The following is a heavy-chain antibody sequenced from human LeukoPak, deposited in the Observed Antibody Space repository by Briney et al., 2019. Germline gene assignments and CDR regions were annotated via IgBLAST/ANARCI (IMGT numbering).Heavy chain of an antibody. J-gene: IGHJ4*02. CDR3: GSWFLYSWGIYRDS. Sequence: TLSLTCTVSGGSISSGGYYWSWIRQHPGKGLEWIGYIYNSGSTFYNPSLKSRVTISADTSKNQFSLKLSSVTAADTAVYYCGSWFLYSWGIYRDSGGRGPLVTVSS. D-gene: IGHD3-16*01. V-gene: IGHV4-31*03. CDR1: GGSISSGGYY. CDR2: IYNSGST.